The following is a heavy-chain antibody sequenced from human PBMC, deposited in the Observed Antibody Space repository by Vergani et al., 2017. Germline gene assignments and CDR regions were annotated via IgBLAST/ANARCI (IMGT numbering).Heavy chain of an antibody. Sequence: EVKLLESGGDLVQPGGYLRLSCAASGFTFIMHAMSGVRQAPGKGLEWVSHIYSGDETYYADSVKGRVTISRDTSKNTLHLQINNLRVEDTAVYYCARGNYYGSGTYVDPWGQGTLVTVSS. J-gene: IGHJ5*02. CDR2: IYSGDET. D-gene: IGHD3-10*01. CDR3: ARGNYYGSGTYVDP. V-gene: IGHV3-66*02. CDR1: GFTFIMHA.